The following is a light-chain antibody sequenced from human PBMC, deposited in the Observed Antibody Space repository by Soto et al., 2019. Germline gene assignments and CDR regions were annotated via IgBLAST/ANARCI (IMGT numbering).Light chain of an antibody. CDR1: QDISSW. Sequence: DIQMTQSPSSVSACVGDRVNITCRASQDISSWLAWYQQKPGKAPRLLIYAASSLQSGVPSRFNGYGSGTDFTLTISSLQPEDFATYYCQQTNSFPRTFGQGTKLEIK. CDR2: AAS. V-gene: IGKV1D-12*01. J-gene: IGKJ2*01. CDR3: QQTNSFPRT.